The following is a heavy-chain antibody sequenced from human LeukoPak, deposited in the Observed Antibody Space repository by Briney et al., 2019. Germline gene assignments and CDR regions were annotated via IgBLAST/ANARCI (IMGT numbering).Heavy chain of an antibody. J-gene: IGHJ4*02. D-gene: IGHD3-10*01. CDR2: IYYSGST. Sequence: SETLSLTCTVSGGSISSGGYYWSWIRQHPGKGLEWIGYIYYSGSTYYNPSLKSRVTISVDTSKNQFSLKLSSVTAADTAVYYCASTMVRGVSYFDYWGQGTLVTVSS. V-gene: IGHV4-31*03. CDR1: GGSISSGGYY. CDR3: ASTMVRGVSYFDY.